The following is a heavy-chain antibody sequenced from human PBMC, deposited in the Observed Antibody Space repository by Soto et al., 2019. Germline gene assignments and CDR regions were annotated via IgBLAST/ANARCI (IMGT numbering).Heavy chain of an antibody. D-gene: IGHD2-8*01. V-gene: IGHV4-59*01. Sequence: SETLSLTCTVSGTSISSYYWSWIRQPPGKGLEWIANIHYSGTTNYNPSLASRVTLSVDTTKNQFSLKMTSVTAADRAMYFCARYNSYAIDYWGRGTLVTVSS. CDR2: IHYSGTT. CDR3: ARYNSYAIDY. CDR1: GTSISSYY. J-gene: IGHJ4*02.